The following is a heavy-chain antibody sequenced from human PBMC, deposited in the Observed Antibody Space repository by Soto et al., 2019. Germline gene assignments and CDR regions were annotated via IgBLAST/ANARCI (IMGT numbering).Heavy chain of an antibody. CDR3: ARGWGPARRERNWCAR. J-gene: IGHJ5*02. V-gene: IGHV3-33*01. D-gene: IGHD3-16*01. CDR1: GFTFSTYG. CDR2: IWYDGSNK. Sequence: QVQLVESGGGVVQPGRSLRLSCAATGFTFSTYGMHWVRQAPGKGLEWVAVIWYDGSNKYYGDSVKGRFTISRGNSKNPLYLEMSSLRADDRAGYYCARGWGPARRERNWCARWGQGTQVTVSS.